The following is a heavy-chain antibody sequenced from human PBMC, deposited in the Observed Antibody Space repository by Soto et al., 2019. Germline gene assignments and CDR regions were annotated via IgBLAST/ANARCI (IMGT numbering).Heavy chain of an antibody. Sequence: EVQLVESGGGLVQPGGSLRLSCAASGFTFDDYAMHWVRQVPGKGLEWVSGISWGGGTTGYADSVKGRFTVSRDNAKKSLYLDMKSLRGEDTALYYCARDGVSGWFYNYFEFWGLGTLVTVSS. CDR2: ISWGGGTT. D-gene: IGHD6-13*01. V-gene: IGHV3-9*01. CDR1: GFTFDDYA. CDR3: ARDGVSGWFYNYFEF. J-gene: IGHJ4*02.